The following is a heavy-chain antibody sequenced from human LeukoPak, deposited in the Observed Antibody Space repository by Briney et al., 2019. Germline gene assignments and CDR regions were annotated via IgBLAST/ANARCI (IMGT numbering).Heavy chain of an antibody. Sequence: GGSLRLSCAASGFPFSSYAMSWVRQAPGKGLEWVSVISGSGGSTYYADSVKGRFTISSDNSKNTLYLQMNSLRAEDTAVYYCAKGGPITFGGVIVSGYYFDYWGQGTLVTVSS. CDR2: ISGSGGST. CDR3: AKGGPITFGGVIVSGYYFDY. D-gene: IGHD3-16*02. CDR1: GFPFSSYA. V-gene: IGHV3-23*01. J-gene: IGHJ4*02.